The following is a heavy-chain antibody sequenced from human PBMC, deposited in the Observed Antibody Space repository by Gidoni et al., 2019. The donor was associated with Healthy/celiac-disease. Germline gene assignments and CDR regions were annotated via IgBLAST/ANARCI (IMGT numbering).Heavy chain of an antibody. CDR3: AREGDYYYYGMDV. CDR1: GFTFSSYG. CDR2: ISYDGSNK. J-gene: IGHJ6*02. Sequence: QVQLVESGGGVVQPGRSLRLSCPASGFTFSSYGMPWFRQAPGQGLEWVAVISYDGSNKYYADSVKGRFTISRDNSKNTLYLQMNSLRAEDTAVYYCAREGDYYYYGMDVWGQGTTVTVSS. V-gene: IGHV3-30*03.